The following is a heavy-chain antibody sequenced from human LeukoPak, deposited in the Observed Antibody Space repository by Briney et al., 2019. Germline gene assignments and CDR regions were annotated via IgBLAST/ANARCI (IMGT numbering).Heavy chain of an antibody. V-gene: IGHV4-59*01. CDR3: ARDRTDIAARYGFDY. Sequence: PSETLSLTCTVSGGSISSYYWSWIRQPPGKGLEWIGYIYYSGSTNYNPSLKSRVTISVDTSKNQFSLKLSSVTAADTAVYYCARDRTDIAARYGFDYWGQGTLVTVSS. CDR1: GGSISSYY. CDR2: IYYSGST. D-gene: IGHD6-6*01. J-gene: IGHJ4*02.